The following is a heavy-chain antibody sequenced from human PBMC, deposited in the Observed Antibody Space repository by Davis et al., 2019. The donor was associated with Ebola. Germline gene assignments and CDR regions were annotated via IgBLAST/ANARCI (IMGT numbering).Heavy chain of an antibody. J-gene: IGHJ4*02. V-gene: IGHV3-30-3*01. Sequence: SLKTSCAASGFTFSSYAMHWVRQAPGKGLEWVAVISYDGSNKYYADSVKGRFTISRDNAKNTLYLQMKSLRVEDTAVYYCASMLVLAWGQGTLVTVSS. CDR3: ASMLVLA. CDR2: ISYDGSNK. D-gene: IGHD2-15*01. CDR1: GFTFSSYA.